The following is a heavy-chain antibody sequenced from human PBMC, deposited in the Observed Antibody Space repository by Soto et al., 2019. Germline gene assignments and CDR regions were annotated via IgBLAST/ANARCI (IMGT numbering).Heavy chain of an antibody. CDR3: ARDDSGLLVY. V-gene: IGHV1-3*04. CDR2: INTGNDNT. D-gene: IGHD3-10*01. J-gene: IGHJ4*02. Sequence: VASVKVSCKASGYTFTSNPMHWVRQAPGQRLEWMGWINTGNDNTKYSQKFQGRVTITRDTSASTAYMEVSSLTSEDTAMYYCARDDSGLLVYWGQGTLVTVSS. CDR1: GYTFTSNP.